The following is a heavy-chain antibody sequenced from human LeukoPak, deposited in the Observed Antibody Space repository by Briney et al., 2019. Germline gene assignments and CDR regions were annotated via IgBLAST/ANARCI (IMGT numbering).Heavy chain of an antibody. Sequence: GGSLRLSCEAPGFTFTTYSMTWVRQAPGKGLEWVSIISSGSSATFSADALKGRFTISRDDAKNLLYLDMNSLRAEDTAVYYCARGHTAVTRHFDFWGQGTLVTVSS. CDR3: ARGHTAVTRHFDF. D-gene: IGHD4-17*01. V-gene: IGHV3-21*01. CDR1: GFTFTTYS. CDR2: ISSGSSAT. J-gene: IGHJ4*02.